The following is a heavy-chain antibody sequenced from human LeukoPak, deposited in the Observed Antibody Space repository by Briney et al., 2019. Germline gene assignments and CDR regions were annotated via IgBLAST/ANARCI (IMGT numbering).Heavy chain of an antibody. J-gene: IGHJ3*02. V-gene: IGHV3-73*01. Sequence: GGSLRLSCAASGFIFSDSPMHWVRQASGEGLEWIGHIRSKANNYATAYGASVQGRFTISRDNAKNSLYLQMNSLRADDTAVYYCAREVDEAFDIRGQGTMVTVSS. CDR3: AREVDEAFDI. CDR2: IRSKANNYAT. CDR1: GFIFSDSP.